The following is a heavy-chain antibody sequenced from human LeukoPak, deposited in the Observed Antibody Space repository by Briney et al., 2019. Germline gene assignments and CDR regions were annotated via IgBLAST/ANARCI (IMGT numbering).Heavy chain of an antibody. CDR2: INSGGSGT. CDR1: GFTFKTHA. J-gene: IGHJ4*02. CDR3: AGGTGFIIKD. V-gene: IGHV3-74*01. D-gene: IGHD3-9*01. Sequence: GGSLRLSCAASGFTFKTHAMSWVRQAPGKGLEWVSRINSGGSGTSYADSVEGRFTISRDNAKNSLYLQMNNLRVEDTARYYCAGGTGFIIKDWGQGTLVTVSS.